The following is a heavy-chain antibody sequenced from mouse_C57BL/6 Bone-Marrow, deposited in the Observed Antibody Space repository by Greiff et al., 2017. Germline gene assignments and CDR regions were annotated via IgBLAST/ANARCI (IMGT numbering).Heavy chain of an antibody. V-gene: IGHV1-26*01. CDR2: INPNNGGT. CDR3: ARAHWDEAMDY. J-gene: IGHJ4*01. Sequence: VQLQQSGPELVKPGASVKISCKASGYTFTDYYMNWVKQSHGKSLEWIGDINPNNGGTSYNQKFKGKATLTVDKSASTAYMELRSLTSEDSAVYYCARAHWDEAMDYGGQGTSVTVSS. D-gene: IGHD4-1*01. CDR1: GYTFTDYY.